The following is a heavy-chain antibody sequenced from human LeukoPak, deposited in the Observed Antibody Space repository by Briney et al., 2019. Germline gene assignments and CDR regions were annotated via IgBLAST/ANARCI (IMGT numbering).Heavy chain of an antibody. CDR1: GGSVSSGSYY. CDR3: ARDKVVVGATSFDY. J-gene: IGHJ4*02. CDR2: IHYSGSA. V-gene: IGHV4-61*01. Sequence: LETLSLTCTVSGGSVSSGSYYWSWIRQPPGRGLEWIAYIHYSGSAAYNPSLKSRVTISRDMSTNQFSLKMTSVTAADTAVYYCARDKVVVGATSFDYWGQGTLVTVSS. D-gene: IGHD1-26*01.